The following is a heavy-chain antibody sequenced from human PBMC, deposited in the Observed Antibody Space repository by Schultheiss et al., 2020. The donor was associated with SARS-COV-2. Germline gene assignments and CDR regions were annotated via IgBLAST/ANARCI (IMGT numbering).Heavy chain of an antibody. J-gene: IGHJ6*02. CDR1: GFTFSSYW. D-gene: IGHD3-22*01. CDR2: IKQDGSEK. V-gene: IGHV3-7*03. Sequence: GGSLRLSCAASGFTFSSYWMSWVRQAPGKGLEWVANIKQDGSEKYYVDSVKGRFTISRDNAKKSLYLQMNSLRVEDTAVYYCARDQGGNYYDTSGYPYGMDVWGQGTTVTVSS. CDR3: ARDQGGNYYDTSGYPYGMDV.